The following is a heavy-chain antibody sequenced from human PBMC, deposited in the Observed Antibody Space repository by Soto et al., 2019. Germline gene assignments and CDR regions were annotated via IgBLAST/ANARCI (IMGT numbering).Heavy chain of an antibody. D-gene: IGHD5-18*01. CDR3: ARGGAMVYPFDY. CDR2: ISSSGSTI. Sequence: GGSLRLSCAASGFTFSSYEMNWVRQAPGKGLEWVSYISSSGSTIYYADSVKGRFTISRDNAKNSLYLQMNSLRAEDTAVYYCARGGAMVYPFDYWGQGTLVTVSS. CDR1: GFTFSSYE. V-gene: IGHV3-48*03. J-gene: IGHJ4*02.